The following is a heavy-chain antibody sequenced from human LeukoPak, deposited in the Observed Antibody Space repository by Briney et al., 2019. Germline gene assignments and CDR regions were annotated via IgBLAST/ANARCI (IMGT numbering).Heavy chain of an antibody. J-gene: IGHJ2*01. CDR2: INHSGGT. D-gene: IGHD3-22*01. CDR3: AGGGCFFQSGYYIF. CDR1: DGSFTGYY. V-gene: IGHV4-34*01. Sequence: PSETLSLTCGVSDGSFTGYYWTWIRQPPGKGLEWIGEINHSGGTNYSPSLESRVTVSKDTSKNQFSLNLTSVTAADTAVYYCAGGGCFFQSGYYIFWGGGTLVIVS.